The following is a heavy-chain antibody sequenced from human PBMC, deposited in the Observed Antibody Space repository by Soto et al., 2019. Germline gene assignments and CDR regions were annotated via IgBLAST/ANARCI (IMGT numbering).Heavy chain of an antibody. CDR1: GFTFSSYD. CDR2: IGTAGDT. J-gene: IGHJ6*03. V-gene: IGHV3-13*01. CDR3: ARGGYCSSTSCYETPLSFMDV. D-gene: IGHD2-2*03. Sequence: QPGGSLRLSCAASGFTFSSYDMHWVRQATGKGLEWVSAIGTAGDTYYPGSVKGRFTISRENAKNSLYLQMNSLRAGDTAVYYCARGGYCSSTSCYETPLSFMDVWGKGTTVTVSS.